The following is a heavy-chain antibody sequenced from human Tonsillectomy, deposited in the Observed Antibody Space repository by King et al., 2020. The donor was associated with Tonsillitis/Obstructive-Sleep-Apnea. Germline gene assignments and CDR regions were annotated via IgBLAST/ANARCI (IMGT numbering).Heavy chain of an antibody. CDR3: ARGRWYFDL. Sequence: VQLQQWGAGLLKPSETLSLTCAVYGGSFNNYYWSWIRQHPGKGLEWIGDIDHSGTTNYNPSLKSRVTISVDTFKNQFSLGLRSVTAADTAVYYCARGRWYFDLWGRGTLVTVSS. J-gene: IGHJ2*01. CDR1: GGSFNNYY. CDR2: IDHSGTT. V-gene: IGHV4-34*01.